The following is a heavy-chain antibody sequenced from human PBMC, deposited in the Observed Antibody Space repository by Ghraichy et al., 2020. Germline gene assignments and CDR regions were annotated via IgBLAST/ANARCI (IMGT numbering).Heavy chain of an antibody. V-gene: IGHV4-59*01. D-gene: IGHD3-3*01. J-gene: IGHJ6*02. Sequence: SETLSLTCTVSGASINNYSWSWIRQPPGKGLEWIGNVSSSGSPNYNPSLKSRVTMSLDTSKKQVSLKLSSVTAADTAVYYCARGPHDNFWSGVPYQYSGMDVWGQGTTVTVSS. CDR1: GASINNYS. CDR3: ARGPHDNFWSGVPYQYSGMDV. CDR2: VSSSGSP.